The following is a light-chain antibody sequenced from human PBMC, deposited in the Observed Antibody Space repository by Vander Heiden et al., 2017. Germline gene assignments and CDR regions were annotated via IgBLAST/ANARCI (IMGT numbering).Light chain of an antibody. V-gene: IGKV3-15*01. CDR3: QQYSNGPPMYT. Sequence: EVVMTQSPATLSVSPGERATLSCRDSRFISTDLVWYQQKPGQAPRLLIYGASIRAAGIPARFSGSRSGTEFTLTISSLQSEDFAVYYCQQYSNGPPMYTFGQGTKLEIK. CDR2: GAS. J-gene: IGKJ2*01. CDR1: RFISTD.